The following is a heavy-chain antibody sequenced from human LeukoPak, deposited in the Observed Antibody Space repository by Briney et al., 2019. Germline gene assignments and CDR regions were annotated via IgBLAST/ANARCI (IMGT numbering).Heavy chain of an antibody. CDR3: ATDILTGSSSYYYAMDV. D-gene: IGHD3-9*01. Sequence: GGSLRLSCAASGFTFSNAWMSWVRQAPGKGLEWAGRIISKTDRGTTDYAAPVKGRFTISRDDSKNTLYLQLNSLKTEDTALYYCATDILTGSSSYYYAMDVWGQGTTVTVSS. CDR1: GFTFSNAW. J-gene: IGHJ6*02. V-gene: IGHV3-15*01. CDR2: IISKTDRGTT.